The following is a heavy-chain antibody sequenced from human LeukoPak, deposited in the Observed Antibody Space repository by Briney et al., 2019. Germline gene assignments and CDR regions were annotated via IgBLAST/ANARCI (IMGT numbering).Heavy chain of an antibody. V-gene: IGHV4-61*01. D-gene: IGHD6-13*01. CDR2: IYYSGST. CDR3: ARSLKPAVAPVGV. CDR1: GGSVSSGSSY. J-gene: IGHJ6*04. Sequence: SETLSLTCSVSGGSVSSGSSYWSWIRQPPGKELEWIGYIYYSGSTNYNPSLKSRVTISVDTAKNQFSLKLSSVTAADTAVYYCARSLKPAVAPVGVWGKGTTVTVSS.